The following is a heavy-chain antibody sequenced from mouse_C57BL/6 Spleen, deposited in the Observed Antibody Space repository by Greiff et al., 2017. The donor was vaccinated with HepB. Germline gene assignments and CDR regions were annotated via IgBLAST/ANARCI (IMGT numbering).Heavy chain of an antibody. D-gene: IGHD2-5*01. CDR2: INYDGSST. J-gene: IGHJ4*01. CDR3: ARDRAYYSNDYAMDY. V-gene: IGHV5-16*01. CDR1: GFTFSDYY. Sequence: EVKLVESEGGLVQPGSSMKLSCTASGFTFSDYYMAWVRQVPEKGLEWVANINYDGSSTYYLDSLKSRFIIARDNAKNILYLQMSRLKSEDTATYYCARDRAYYSNDYAMDYWGQGTSVTVSS.